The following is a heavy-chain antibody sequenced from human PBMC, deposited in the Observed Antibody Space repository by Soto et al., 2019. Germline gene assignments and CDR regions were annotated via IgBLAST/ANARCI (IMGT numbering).Heavy chain of an antibody. Sequence: XGTLSLTCAVYGGSFSGYYWSWIRQPPGKGLEWIGEINHSGSTNYNPSLKSRVTISVDTSKNQFSLKLSSVTAADTAVYYCARVTIFGVVISIGWFDPWGQGTLVTVSS. CDR3: ARVTIFGVVISIGWFDP. CDR1: GGSFSGYY. D-gene: IGHD3-3*01. J-gene: IGHJ5*02. V-gene: IGHV4-34*01. CDR2: INHSGST.